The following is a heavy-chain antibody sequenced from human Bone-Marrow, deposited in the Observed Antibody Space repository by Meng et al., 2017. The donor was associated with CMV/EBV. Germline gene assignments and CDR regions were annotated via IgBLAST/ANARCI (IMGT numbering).Heavy chain of an antibody. CDR2: TYYRSKWYN. CDR3: ARASPYYDFWSGYYFDY. D-gene: IGHD3-3*01. Sequence: SETLSLTCAISGDSVSSNSAAWNWIRQSPSRGLEWLGRTYYRSKWYNDYAVSVKSRITINPDTSKNQFSLQLNSVTPEDTAVYYCARASPYYDFWSGYYFDYWGQGTLVTVSS. V-gene: IGHV6-1*01. J-gene: IGHJ4*02. CDR1: GDSVSSNSAA.